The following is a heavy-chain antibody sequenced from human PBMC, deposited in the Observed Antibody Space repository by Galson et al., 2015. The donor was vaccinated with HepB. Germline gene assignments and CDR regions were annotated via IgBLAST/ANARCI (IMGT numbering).Heavy chain of an antibody. J-gene: IGHJ4*02. CDR3: ARGCSGGSCYRVVY. Sequence: SLRLSCAASGFTFSSYWMSWVRQAPGKGLEWVANIKQDGSEKYYVDSVKGRFTISRDNAKNSLYLQMNSLRAEDTAVYYCARGCSGGSCYRVVYWGQGTLVTVSS. CDR2: IKQDGSEK. D-gene: IGHD2-15*01. V-gene: IGHV3-7*03. CDR1: GFTFSSYW.